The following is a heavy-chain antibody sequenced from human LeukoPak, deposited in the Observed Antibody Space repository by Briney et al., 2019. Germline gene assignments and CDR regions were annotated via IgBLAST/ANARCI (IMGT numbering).Heavy chain of an antibody. CDR3: ARTDSIWSYYYYYYYMDV. D-gene: IGHD3-22*01. Sequence: GGSLRLSCAASGFTFSSYWMSWVRQAPGKGLEWVANIKQDGSEIYYVDSVKGRFTISRDNAKNSLYLQMNSLRAEDTAVYYCARTDSIWSYYYYYYYMDVWGKGTTVTVSS. CDR1: GFTFSSYW. CDR2: IKQDGSEI. J-gene: IGHJ6*03. V-gene: IGHV3-7*01.